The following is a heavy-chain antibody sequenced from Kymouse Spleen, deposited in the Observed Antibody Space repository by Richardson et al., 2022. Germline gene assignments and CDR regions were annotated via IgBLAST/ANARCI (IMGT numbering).Heavy chain of an antibody. J-gene: IGHJ6*02. D-gene: IGHD1-7*01. Sequence: QVQLQQWGAGLLKPSETLSLTCAVYGGSFSGYYWSWIRQPPGKGLEWIGEINHSGSTNYNPSLKSRVTISVDTSKNQFSLKLSSVTAADTAVYYCARGETGTTNYYYYGMDVWGQGTTVTVSS. CDR2: INHSGST. V-gene: IGHV4-34*01. CDR3: ARGETGTTNYYYYGMDV. CDR1: GGSFSGYY.